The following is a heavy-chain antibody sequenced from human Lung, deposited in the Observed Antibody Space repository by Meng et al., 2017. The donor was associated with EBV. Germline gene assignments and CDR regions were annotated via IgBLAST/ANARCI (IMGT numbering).Heavy chain of an antibody. Sequence: QVQLVQFGAEVQKPVASVTVSCKASGYTFTHHGISWTRQAPGQGLEWMGWISCYNGDTNYAQKFQGRVTMTTDTSTSTAYMDLRSLRSDDTAVYYCARDPSNTSGRYAYFDYWGQGTLVTVSS. V-gene: IGHV1-18*01. D-gene: IGHD6-19*01. CDR3: ARDPSNTSGRYAYFDY. J-gene: IGHJ4*02. CDR2: ISCYNGDT. CDR1: GYTFTHHG.